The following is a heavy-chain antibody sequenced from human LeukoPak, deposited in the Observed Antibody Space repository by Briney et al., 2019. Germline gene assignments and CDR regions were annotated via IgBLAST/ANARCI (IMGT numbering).Heavy chain of an antibody. CDR3: AKGTMSQHRGAFDI. J-gene: IGHJ3*02. CDR1: GFTFSSYE. V-gene: IGHV3-48*03. D-gene: IGHD3-22*01. Sequence: PGGSLRLSCAASGFTFSSYEMNWVRQAPGKGLEWVSYISSSGSTIYYADSVKGRFTISRDNAKNSLYLQMNSLRAEDTAVYYCAKGTMSQHRGAFDIWGQGTMVIVSS. CDR2: ISSSGSTI.